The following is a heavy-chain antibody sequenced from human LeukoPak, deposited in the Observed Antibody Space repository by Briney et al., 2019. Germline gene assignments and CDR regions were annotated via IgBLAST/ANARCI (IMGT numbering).Heavy chain of an antibody. CDR3: AKDILVTPNLFDY. Sequence: GGSLRLSCAPSGFTFSIYAMHWVRQAPGKGLEYVSAISSNGCSTYYANSVKGRFTISRDNSKNTLYLQMGSLRAEDTCVYYCAKDILVTPNLFDYWGQGTLVTVSS. CDR2: ISSNGCST. V-gene: IGHV3-64*01. D-gene: IGHD2-21*02. CDR1: GFTFSIYA. J-gene: IGHJ4*02.